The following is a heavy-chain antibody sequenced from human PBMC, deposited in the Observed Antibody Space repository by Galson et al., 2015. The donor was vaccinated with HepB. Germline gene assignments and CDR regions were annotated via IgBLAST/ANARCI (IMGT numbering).Heavy chain of an antibody. CDR3: AKAEELYYYDSSGYATSYYFDY. V-gene: IGHV3-23*01. J-gene: IGHJ4*02. CDR2: ISGSGGST. Sequence: SLRLSCAASGFTFSSYAMSWVRQAPGKGLEWVSAISGSGGSTYYADSVKGRFTISRDNSKNTLYLQMNSLRAGDTAVYYCAKAEELYYYDSSGYATSYYFDYWGQGTLVTVSS. CDR1: GFTFSSYA. D-gene: IGHD3-22*01.